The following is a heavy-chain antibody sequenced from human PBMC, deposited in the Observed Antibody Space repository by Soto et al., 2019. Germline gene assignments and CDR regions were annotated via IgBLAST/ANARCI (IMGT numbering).Heavy chain of an antibody. J-gene: IGHJ6*02. D-gene: IGHD2-2*01. CDR1: AYTFTSYG. CDR3: ARRSMDYYYGLDV. CDR2: ISPDNGHT. Sequence: QVQLVQSGAEVKKPGASVKVSCKASAYTFTSYGISWVRQAPGQGLEWMGWISPDNGHTNYAQKLQGRVTMTTETSTTTAYMELRILRSDDTAVYYCARRSMDYYYGLDVWGQGTTVTVSS. V-gene: IGHV1-18*01.